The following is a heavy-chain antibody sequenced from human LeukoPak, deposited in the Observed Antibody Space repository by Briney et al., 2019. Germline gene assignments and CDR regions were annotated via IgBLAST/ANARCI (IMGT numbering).Heavy chain of an antibody. D-gene: IGHD1-1*01. J-gene: IGHJ5*02. V-gene: IGHV4-59*01. CDR2: IYYSGST. CDR1: GGSISSYY. Sequence: SETLSLTCTVSGGSISSYYWSWIRQPPGKGLEWIGYIYYSGSTNYNPTLKSRVTMSVDTSKDEFSLELSSVTAADTAVYYCASGTTEFDPWGQGTLVTVSS. CDR3: ASGTTEFDP.